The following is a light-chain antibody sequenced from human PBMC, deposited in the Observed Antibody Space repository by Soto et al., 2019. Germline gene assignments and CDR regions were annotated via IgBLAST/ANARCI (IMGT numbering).Light chain of an antibody. V-gene: IGKV1-12*01. J-gene: IGKJ5*01. CDR2: EAS. Sequence: DIQMTQSPSSVSASVGDRVTITCRASQGISSWLAWHQQKPGKAPKLLIYEASSLQSGVPSRISGSGSGTDFTLTISSLQPEDFATYYCQQANSFPITFGQGTRLEIK. CDR3: QQANSFPIT. CDR1: QGISSW.